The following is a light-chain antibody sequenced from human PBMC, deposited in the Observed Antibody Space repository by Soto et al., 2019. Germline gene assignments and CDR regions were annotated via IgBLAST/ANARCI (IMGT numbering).Light chain of an antibody. J-gene: IGKJ1*01. CDR2: GAS. CDR1: QSVSTS. V-gene: IGKV3-15*01. Sequence: EIVMTQSPATLSVSPGERATLSCGASQSVSTSLAWHQQTPGQAPKLLIYGASTRATGVPARFNGSGSGTEFTLTISRLQPEDFAIYYCQQYKFWPRTFGQGTKVEIK. CDR3: QQYKFWPRT.